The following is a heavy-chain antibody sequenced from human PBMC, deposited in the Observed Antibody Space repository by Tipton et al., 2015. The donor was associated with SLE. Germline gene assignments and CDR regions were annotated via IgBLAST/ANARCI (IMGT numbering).Heavy chain of an antibody. CDR1: GSAIGRYH. V-gene: IGHV4-59*08. CDR3: ARLGHYYDSSGYRYFYY. CDR2: NYYSGNT. D-gene: IGHD3-22*01. J-gene: IGHJ4*02. Sequence: TLSLTCAVYGSAIGRYHWNCVRQPRGKELAWIGYNYYSGNTNYNPSLQRRVTISVDTSKNQFSLNLRSVTAADTAMYYCARLGHYYDSSGYRYFYYWGQGTL.